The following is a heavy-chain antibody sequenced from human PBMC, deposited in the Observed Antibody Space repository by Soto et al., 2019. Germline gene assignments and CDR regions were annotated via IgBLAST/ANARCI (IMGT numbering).Heavy chain of an antibody. D-gene: IGHD3-22*01. J-gene: IGHJ4*02. CDR2: IVVGSGNT. V-gene: IGHV1-58*01. CDR1: GFTFTSSA. Sequence: SVKVSCKASGFTFTSSAVQWVRQARGQRLEWIGWIVVGSGNTNYAQKFQERVTITRDMSTSTAYMELSSLRSEVTAVYYCAAESRRTSYDRFPYWGQGTLVTVSS. CDR3: AAESRRTSYDRFPY.